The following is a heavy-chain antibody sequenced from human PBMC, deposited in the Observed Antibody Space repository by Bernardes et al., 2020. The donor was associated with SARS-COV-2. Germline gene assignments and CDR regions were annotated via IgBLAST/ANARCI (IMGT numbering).Heavy chain of an antibody. CDR1: GYTFTSYY. CDR3: ARDLTRVEGDYYYYYGMDV. J-gene: IGHJ6*02. Sequence: ASVKVSCKASGYTFTSYYMHWVRQAPGQGLEWMGIINPSGGSTSYAQKFQGRVTMTRDTSTSTVYMELSSLRSEDTAVYYCARDLTRVEGDYYYYYGMDVWGQGTTVTVSS. V-gene: IGHV1-46*01. CDR2: INPSGGST.